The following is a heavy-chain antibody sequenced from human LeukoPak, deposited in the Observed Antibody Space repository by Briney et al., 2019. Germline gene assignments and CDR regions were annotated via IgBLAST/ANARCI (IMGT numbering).Heavy chain of an antibody. Sequence: PSETLSLTCTVSGGSISTYHWSWIRQPAGKGLEWIGRIYTSGSTSYSPSPKSRVSISVHKSKSQFSLKLSSVTAADTAVYYCARDLEHCDSTSCHNWFDPWGQGTLVTVSS. CDR2: IYTSGST. D-gene: IGHD2-2*01. CDR1: GGSISTYH. J-gene: IGHJ5*02. V-gene: IGHV4-4*07. CDR3: ARDLEHCDSTSCHNWFDP.